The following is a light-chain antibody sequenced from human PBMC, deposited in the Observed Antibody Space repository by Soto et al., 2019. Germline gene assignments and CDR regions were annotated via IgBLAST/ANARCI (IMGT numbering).Light chain of an antibody. CDR2: DTS. Sequence: VMNNSPCTLSVYLGERATLSCRASQSVSIHLAWYQQKPGQAPRLLIYDTSTRATGIPARFSGSGSGTEFTLTISSLQSEDFAVYYCQQYSNWPPITFGQGTRLEIK. V-gene: IGKV3-15*01. CDR1: QSVSIH. J-gene: IGKJ5*01. CDR3: QQYSNWPPIT.